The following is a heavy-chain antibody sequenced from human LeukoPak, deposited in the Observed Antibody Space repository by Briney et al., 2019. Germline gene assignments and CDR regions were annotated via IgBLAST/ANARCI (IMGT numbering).Heavy chain of an antibody. CDR1: GFTFSSYA. CDR2: LSFDGTIT. D-gene: IGHD2-15*01. J-gene: IGHJ2*01. CDR3: AKDTDIVVVVAATPNWYFDL. V-gene: IGHV3-30*04. Sequence: GRSLRLSCAASGFTFSSYALHWVRQAPGKGLEWVAVLSFDGTITYYADSVKGRFTISRDNSKNTLYLQMNSLRAEDTAVYYCAKDTDIVVVVAATPNWYFDLWGRGTLVTVSS.